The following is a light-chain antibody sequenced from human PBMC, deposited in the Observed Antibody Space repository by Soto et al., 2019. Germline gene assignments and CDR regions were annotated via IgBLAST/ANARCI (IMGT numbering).Light chain of an antibody. Sequence: EIVMTQSPATLSVSPGERTTLSCMAGQSVNTNLAWYQQKPGQAPRLLIYAASTRATGIPARFSGSGSGAEFTLTISSPQSEDFAIYYCQQYNNWPRTFGQGTKVEIK. V-gene: IGKV3-15*01. J-gene: IGKJ1*01. CDR2: AAS. CDR3: QQYNNWPRT. CDR1: QSVNTN.